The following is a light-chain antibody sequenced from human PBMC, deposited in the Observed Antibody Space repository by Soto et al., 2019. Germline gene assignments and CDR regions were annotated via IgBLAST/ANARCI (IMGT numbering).Light chain of an antibody. CDR3: QQYGSSPLT. V-gene: IGKV3-20*01. CDR1: QSVSSSY. CDR2: GAS. J-gene: IGKJ4*01. Sequence: EIELTQSPCTLSLSPGERATLSCRASQSVSSSYLAWYQQKPDQAPRLLIYGASSRATGIPDRFSGSGSGTDFTLTISSLEPEDFAVYYCQQYGSSPLTFGGGTKVEIK.